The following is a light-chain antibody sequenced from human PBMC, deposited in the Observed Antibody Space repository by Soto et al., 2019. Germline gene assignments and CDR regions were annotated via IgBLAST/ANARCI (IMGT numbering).Light chain of an antibody. CDR2: SAS. CDR3: LQESNYPLT. CDR1: QGVRDD. V-gene: IGKV1-6*01. J-gene: IGKJ4*01. Sequence: LKTQSPASLSASIGDRVTITCRASQGVRDDVGWYQQKPGKAPKLLIYSASTLQSGVPSRFSGSGSGTDFTLTISGLQPADFATYYCLQESNYPLTFGGGTK.